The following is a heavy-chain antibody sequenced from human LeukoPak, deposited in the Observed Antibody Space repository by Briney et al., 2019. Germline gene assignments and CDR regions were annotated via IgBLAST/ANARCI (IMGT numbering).Heavy chain of an antibody. J-gene: IGHJ4*02. CDR2: ISYDGSNK. Sequence: GGSLRLSCAASGFTFSSYAMHWVRQAPGKGLEWVAVISYDGSNKYYADSVKGRFTISRDNSKNTLYLQMNSLRAEDTAVYYCARGPYYDILTGYYHIKGQFDYWGQGTLVTVSS. CDR3: ARGPYYDILTGYYHIKGQFDY. CDR1: GFTFSSYA. V-gene: IGHV3-30*07. D-gene: IGHD3-9*01.